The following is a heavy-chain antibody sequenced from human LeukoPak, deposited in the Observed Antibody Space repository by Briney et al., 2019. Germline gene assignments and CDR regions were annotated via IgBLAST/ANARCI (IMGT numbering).Heavy chain of an antibody. J-gene: IGHJ5*02. V-gene: IGHV3-33*01. D-gene: IGHD3-16*01. CDR3: ARDYAGENWFDP. Sequence: GSLRLPCAASGFPFSRYGMHWVRQAPGKGLEWVAVIWYDGSNKYYADSVKGRFTISRDNSKNTLYLQMNSLRDEDTAVYYCARDYAGENWFDPWGQGTLVTVAS. CDR2: IWYDGSNK. CDR1: GFPFSRYG.